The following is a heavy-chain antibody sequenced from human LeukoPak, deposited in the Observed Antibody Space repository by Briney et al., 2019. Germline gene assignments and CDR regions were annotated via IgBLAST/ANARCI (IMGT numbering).Heavy chain of an antibody. CDR3: ARRAVANGMDV. Sequence: ASVKVSCKVFGYTFDSYTITWVRQAPGQGLEWMGWTGNTNYAQKFQGRVTMTRDTSTSTVYMELSSLRSEDTAVNYCARRAVANGMDVWGQGTTVTVSS. CDR1: GYTFDSYT. CDR2: TGNT. J-gene: IGHJ6*02. V-gene: IGHV1-18*01. D-gene: IGHD6-19*01.